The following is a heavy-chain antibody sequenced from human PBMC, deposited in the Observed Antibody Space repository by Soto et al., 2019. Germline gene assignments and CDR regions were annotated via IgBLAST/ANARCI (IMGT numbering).Heavy chain of an antibody. CDR1: GFSIYSSSYY. CDR2: IYYSGST. CDR3: ALGTISATTFDY. V-gene: IGHV4-39*01. J-gene: IGHJ4*02. Sequence: XETLSLTCTVSGFSIYSSSYYWGWIRQPPGKGLEWIGSIYYSGSTYYRPSLKSRVTISVDTSKNQFSLKLRSVTAADAAVFFCALGTISATTFDYWGQGTLVTVSS. D-gene: IGHD1-20*01.